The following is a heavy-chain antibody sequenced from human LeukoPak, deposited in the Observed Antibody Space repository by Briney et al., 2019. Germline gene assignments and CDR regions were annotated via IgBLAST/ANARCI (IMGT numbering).Heavy chain of an antibody. J-gene: IGHJ3*02. CDR3: ASVEQQLDDAFDN. Sequence: GASVKVSCKASGYTFTGYYMHWVRQAPGQGLEWMRRINPNSGGTNYAQKFQGRVTMTRDTSISTAYMELSRLRSDDTAVYYCASVEQQLDDAFDNWGQGTMVTVSS. D-gene: IGHD6-13*01. V-gene: IGHV1-2*06. CDR1: GYTFTGYY. CDR2: INPNSGGT.